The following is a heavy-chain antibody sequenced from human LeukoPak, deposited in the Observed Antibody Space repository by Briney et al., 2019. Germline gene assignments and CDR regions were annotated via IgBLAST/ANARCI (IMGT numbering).Heavy chain of an antibody. D-gene: IGHD3-22*01. CDR3: ASGYYYDSSGYYPFDY. CDR2: IYSGGST. CDR1: GFTVSSNY. J-gene: IGHJ4*02. V-gene: IGHV3-53*01. Sequence: SGGSLRLSCAASGFTVSSNYMSWVRQAPGKGLEWVSVIYSGGSTYYADSVKGRFTISRDNSKNTLYLQMNSLRAEDTAVYYCASGYYYDSSGYYPFDYWAREPWSPSPQ.